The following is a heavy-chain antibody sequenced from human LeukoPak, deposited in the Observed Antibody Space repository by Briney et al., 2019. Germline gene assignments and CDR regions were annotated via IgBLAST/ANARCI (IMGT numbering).Heavy chain of an antibody. Sequence: GGSLRLSCAASGFTFSSYWMSWVRQAPGKGLEWVANIKQDGSEKYYVDSVKGRFTISRDNAKNSLYLQMNSLRAEDTAVYYCARESPGGSGRNYYFDYWGQGTLVTVSS. D-gene: IGHD3-10*01. J-gene: IGHJ4*02. CDR3: ARESPGGSGRNYYFDY. CDR1: GFTFSSYW. V-gene: IGHV3-7*01. CDR2: IKQDGSEK.